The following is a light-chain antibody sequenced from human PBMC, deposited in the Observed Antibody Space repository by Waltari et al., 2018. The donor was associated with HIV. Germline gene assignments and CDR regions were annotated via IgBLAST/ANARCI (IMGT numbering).Light chain of an antibody. CDR1: SSDSGHYTY. CDR3: SSYISTTTL. Sequence: QSAPTQPASVSGSPGQSITISCTGTSSDSGHYTYVSWYQQSPGKAPKLMIYEVSNRPSGVSNRFSGSKSGNTASLTISGLQAEDEADYYCSSYISTTTLFGTGTKVTVL. J-gene: IGLJ1*01. V-gene: IGLV2-14*01. CDR2: EVS.